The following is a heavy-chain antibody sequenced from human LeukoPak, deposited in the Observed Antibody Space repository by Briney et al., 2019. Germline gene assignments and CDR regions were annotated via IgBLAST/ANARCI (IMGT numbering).Heavy chain of an antibody. D-gene: IGHD5-18*01. CDR1: GFTFSSYG. CDR3: AKQADTAIHY. V-gene: IGHV3-30*02. J-gene: IGHJ4*02. CDR2: IRYDGSNK. Sequence: PGGSLRLSCAASGFTFSSYGMHWVRQAPGKGLEWVAFIRYDGSNKYYADSVKGRLTISRDNSKNTLYLQMNSLRAEDTAVYYCAKQADTAIHYWGQGTLVTVSS.